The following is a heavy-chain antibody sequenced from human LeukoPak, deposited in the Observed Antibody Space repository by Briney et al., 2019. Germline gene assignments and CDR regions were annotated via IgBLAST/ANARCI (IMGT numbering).Heavy chain of an antibody. CDR1: GGTISSSTYY. CDR2: IYYTGST. CDR3: ARRFGAPNAFDI. Sequence: PSEILSLTCTVSGGTISSSTYYWGWIRQPPGKGLEWIGSIYYTGSTYYNPSLKSRVTISVDTSKNQFSLKLSSVTAADTAVYYCARRFGAPNAFDIWGQGTMVTVSS. V-gene: IGHV4-39*01. D-gene: IGHD3-10*01. J-gene: IGHJ3*02.